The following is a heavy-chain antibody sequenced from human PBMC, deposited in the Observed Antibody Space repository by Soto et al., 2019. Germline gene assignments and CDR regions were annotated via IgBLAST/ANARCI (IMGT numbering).Heavy chain of an antibody. CDR1: GGSISGGDYY. CDR2: VYYSGRT. V-gene: IGHV4-30-4*01. J-gene: IGHJ5*01. D-gene: IGHD3-22*01. CDR3: ASAVRRRGSGGYFPDS. Sequence: QVKLQESGPGLVKPSQTLSLTCTVSGGSISGGDYYWSWIRQPPGKGLEWIGYVYYSGRTYYNPSLKSRVTLSVDTSKNQFSLRLTSVTAADTAMYFCASAVRRRGSGGYFPDSWGQGTLVTVSS.